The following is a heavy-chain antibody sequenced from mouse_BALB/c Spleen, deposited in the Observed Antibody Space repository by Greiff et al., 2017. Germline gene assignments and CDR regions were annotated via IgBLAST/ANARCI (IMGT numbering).Heavy chain of an antibody. CDR2: INPGSGGT. CDR3: ARMGQLGLLWFAY. CDR1: GYAFTNYL. V-gene: IGHV1-54*01. D-gene: IGHD3-1*01. J-gene: IGHJ3*01. Sequence: VKLMESGAELVRPGTSVKVSCKASGYAFTNYLIEWVKQRPGQGLEWIGVINPGSGGTNYNEKFKGKATLTADKSSSTAYMQLSSLTSDDSAVYFCARMGQLGLLWFAYWGQGTLVTVSA.